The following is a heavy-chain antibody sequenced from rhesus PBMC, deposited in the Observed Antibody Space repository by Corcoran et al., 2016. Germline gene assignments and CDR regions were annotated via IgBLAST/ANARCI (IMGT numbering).Heavy chain of an antibody. CDR3: ASLGSGNDY. V-gene: IGHV4-122*02. D-gene: IGHD6-25*01. Sequence: QVQLQESGPGVVKPSETLSLTCAVSGDSISDSYRWSWIRQPPGKGLEWIGYISYSGSTSYNPSLKSRVTISRDTSKNQFSLKLSSVTAADTAVYYCASLGSGNDYWGQGVLVTVSS. CDR2: ISYSGST. CDR1: GDSISDSYR. J-gene: IGHJ4*01.